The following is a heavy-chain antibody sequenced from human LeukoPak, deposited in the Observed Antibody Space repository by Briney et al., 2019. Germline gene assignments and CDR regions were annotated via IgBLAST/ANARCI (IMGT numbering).Heavy chain of an antibody. CDR2: MNPNSGNT. CDR1: GYTFTSYD. Sequence: ASVKVSCKASGYTFTSYDINWVRQATGQGLEWMGWMNPNSGNTGYAQKFQGRVTMTRNTSISTAYMELSSLRSEDTAVYYCARGNSGSYPNYFDYWGQGTLVTVSS. J-gene: IGHJ4*02. D-gene: IGHD1-26*01. CDR3: ARGNSGSYPNYFDY. V-gene: IGHV1-8*01.